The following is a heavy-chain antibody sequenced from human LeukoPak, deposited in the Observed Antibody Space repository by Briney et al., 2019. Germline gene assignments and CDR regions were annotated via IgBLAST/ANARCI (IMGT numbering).Heavy chain of an antibody. Sequence: ASVKVSCKASGYTFISYYMHWVRQAPGQGLEWMGIINPSSGSTTYAQKFQGRVTVTRDTSTSTVYMELSSLRSEDTAVYYCARGIQLQSWYYGMDVWGQGTTVTVSS. CDR3: ARGIQLQSWYYGMDV. V-gene: IGHV1-46*01. D-gene: IGHD5-18*01. J-gene: IGHJ6*02. CDR1: GYTFISYY. CDR2: INPSSGST.